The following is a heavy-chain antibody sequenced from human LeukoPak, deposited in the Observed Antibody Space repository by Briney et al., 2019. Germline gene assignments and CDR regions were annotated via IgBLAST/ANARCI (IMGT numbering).Heavy chain of an antibody. V-gene: IGHV4-38-2*02. CDR1: GYSTRSGYY. J-gene: IGHJ4*02. CDR3: ARCTVTTGAFDY. Sequence: SETLSLTCTVSGYSTRSGYYWGWIRQPPGKGLEWIGSIYHSGSTYYNPPLKSRVTISVDTSKNQFSLKLSSVTAADTAVYYCARCTVTTGAFDYWGQGTLVTVSS. D-gene: IGHD4-11*01. CDR2: IYHSGST.